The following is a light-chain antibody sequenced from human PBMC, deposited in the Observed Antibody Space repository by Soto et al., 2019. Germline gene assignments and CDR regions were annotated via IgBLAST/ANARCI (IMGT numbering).Light chain of an antibody. CDR2: EVI. CDR3: CSYAGSTSLV. V-gene: IGLV2-23*02. CDR1: SSDVGSYNL. J-gene: IGLJ2*01. Sequence: QSVLTQPASVSGSPGQSITVSCTGTSSDVGSYNLVSWYQQHPGKAPKVIIYEVIKRPSGVSNRFSGSKSGNTASLTISGFQAEDEADYYCCSYAGSTSLVFGGGTKVTVL.